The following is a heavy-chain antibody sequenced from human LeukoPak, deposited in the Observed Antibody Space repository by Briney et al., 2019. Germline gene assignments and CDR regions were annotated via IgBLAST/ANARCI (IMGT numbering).Heavy chain of an antibody. CDR2: LSYDGSDK. D-gene: IGHD4-17*01. J-gene: IGHJ6*02. V-gene: IGHV3-30*03. Sequence: GGSLRLSCAASGFTFSSSGMHWVRQAPGKGLEWVAFLSYDGSDKYYTDSVKGRFTISRNNFENTVFLQLNGLRAEDTAVYYCAPLNPVTTYSHYVVDVWGQGTTVTVSS. CDR1: GFTFSSSG. CDR3: APLNPVTTYSHYVVDV.